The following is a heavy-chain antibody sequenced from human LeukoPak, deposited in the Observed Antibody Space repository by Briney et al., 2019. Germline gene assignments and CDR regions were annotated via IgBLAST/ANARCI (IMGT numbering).Heavy chain of an antibody. CDR2: INPSGGST. Sequence: ASVKVSCKASGYTFTSYYMHWVRQAPGQGLEWMGIINPSGGSTSYAQKFQGRVTMTRNTSISTAYMELSSLRSEDTAVYYCAGAIWGFGEFPPLDYWGQGTLVTVSS. CDR1: GYTFTSYY. CDR3: AGAIWGFGEFPPLDY. V-gene: IGHV1-46*01. D-gene: IGHD3-10*01. J-gene: IGHJ4*02.